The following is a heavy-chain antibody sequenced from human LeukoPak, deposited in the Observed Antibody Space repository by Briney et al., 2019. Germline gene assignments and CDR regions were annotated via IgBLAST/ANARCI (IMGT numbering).Heavy chain of an antibody. J-gene: IGHJ4*02. D-gene: IGHD3-16*02. Sequence: GGSLRLSCAASGFTFSSYAMSWVRQAPGKGLEWVSAISGSGGSTYYADSVKGRFTISRDNSKNTLYLQMNSLRAEDTAVYYCARGTVHYDYVWGSYRSQYYFDYWGQGTLVTVSS. CDR3: ARGTVHYDYVWGSYRSQYYFDY. CDR1: GFTFSSYA. V-gene: IGHV3-23*01. CDR2: ISGSGGST.